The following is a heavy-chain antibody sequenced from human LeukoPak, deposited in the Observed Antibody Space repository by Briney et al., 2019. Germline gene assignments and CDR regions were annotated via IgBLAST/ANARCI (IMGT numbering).Heavy chain of an antibody. J-gene: IGHJ4*02. CDR3: AKDLGGYSGYDFASFDY. Sequence: PSQTLSLTCTVSGGSISGSSYYWGWIRQPPGKGLECIGSIHYSRSTYYNPSLKSRVTISVDTSKNQFSLRVSSVTAADTAVYYCAKDLGGYSGYDFASFDYWGQGTLVTVSS. D-gene: IGHD5-12*01. CDR1: GGSISGSSYY. V-gene: IGHV4-39*01. CDR2: IHYSRST.